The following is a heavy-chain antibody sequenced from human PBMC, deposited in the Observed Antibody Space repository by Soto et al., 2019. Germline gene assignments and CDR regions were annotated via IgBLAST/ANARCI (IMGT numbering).Heavy chain of an antibody. V-gene: IGHV4-30-4*01. CDR3: AREVVVVVAATLVPWFDP. CDR1: GGSISSGDYY. Sequence: PSETLSLTCTVSGGSISSGDYYWSWIRQPPGKGLEWIGYIYYSGSTYYNPSLKSRVTISVDTSKNQFSLKLSSVTAADTAVYYCAREVVVVVAATLVPWFDPWGQGTLVTVSS. CDR2: IYYSGST. J-gene: IGHJ5*02. D-gene: IGHD2-15*01.